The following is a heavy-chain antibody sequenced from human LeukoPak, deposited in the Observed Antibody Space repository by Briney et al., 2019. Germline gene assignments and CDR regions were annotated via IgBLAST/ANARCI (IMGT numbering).Heavy chain of an antibody. CDR1: GYTFTSYD. D-gene: IGHD2-8*01. V-gene: IGHV1-8*01. J-gene: IGHJ4*02. CDR2: MNPNSGNT. Sequence: GASVKVSCKASGYTFTSYDINWVRQATGQGLEWMGWMNPNSGNTGYAQKFQGRVTMTRNTSISTAYMELSSLRSEDTAVYYCARGLRYRTNGVCYTYYFDYWGQGNLVTVSS. CDR3: ARGLRYRTNGVCYTYYFDY.